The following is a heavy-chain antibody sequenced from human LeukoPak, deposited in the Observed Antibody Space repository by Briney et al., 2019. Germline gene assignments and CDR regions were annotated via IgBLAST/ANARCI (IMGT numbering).Heavy chain of an antibody. J-gene: IGHJ4*02. CDR1: GYTFTGYY. D-gene: IGHD5-24*01. CDR3: ARASGMATITFFDY. CDR2: INPNSGGT. V-gene: IGHV1-2*02. Sequence: ASVKVSCKASGYTFTGYYVHRVRQAPGQGLEWMGWINPNSGGTNYAQKFQGRVTMTRDTSISTAYMELSRLRSDDTAVYYCARASGMATITFFDYWGQGTLVTVSS.